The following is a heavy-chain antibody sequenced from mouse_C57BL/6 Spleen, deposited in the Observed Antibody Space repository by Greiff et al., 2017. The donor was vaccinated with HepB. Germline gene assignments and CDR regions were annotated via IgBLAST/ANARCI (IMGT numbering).Heavy chain of an antibody. CDR1: GFTFSDYG. CDR3: ARGGYYDSMDY. J-gene: IGHJ4*01. V-gene: IGHV5-17*01. Sequence: EVHLVESGGGLVKPGGSLKLSCAASGFTFSDYGMHWVRQAPEKGLEWVAYISSGSSTIYYADTVKGRFTISRDNAKNTLFLQMTSLSSEDTAMYYCARGGYYDSMDYWGQGTSVTVSS. CDR2: ISSGSSTI. D-gene: IGHD2-4*01.